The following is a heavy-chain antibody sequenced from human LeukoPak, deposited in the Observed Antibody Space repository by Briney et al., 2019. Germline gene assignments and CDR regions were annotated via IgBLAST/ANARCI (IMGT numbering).Heavy chain of an antibody. Sequence: GGSLRLFCAASGFPLCIYDVKWVRRAPGKGREWVSYINSGGSNTYYADSVKGRFTISRDNAKNSLYLKMKSLRAAATALYYCASSHDYWGQGTLVTVSS. J-gene: IGHJ4*02. CDR3: ASSHDY. CDR1: GFPLCIYD. V-gene: IGHV3-48*03. CDR2: INSGGSNT.